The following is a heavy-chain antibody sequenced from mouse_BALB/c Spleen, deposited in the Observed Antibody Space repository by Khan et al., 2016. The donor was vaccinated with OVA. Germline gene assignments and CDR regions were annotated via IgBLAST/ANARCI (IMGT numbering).Heavy chain of an antibody. Sequence: VQLKQSGPEVKKPGETVKISCKASGHTFTKFGMNWVKQAPGKGLKWMGWINTYTGEPTYADDFNGRFAFSLETSASTAYLQINNLKNEDTATYCCARPPYFSYVLDNWGQGTSVTVSS. V-gene: IGHV9-3-1*01. D-gene: IGHD2-10*01. CDR2: INTYTGEP. CDR1: GHTFTKFG. CDR3: ARPPYFSYVLDN. J-gene: IGHJ4*01.